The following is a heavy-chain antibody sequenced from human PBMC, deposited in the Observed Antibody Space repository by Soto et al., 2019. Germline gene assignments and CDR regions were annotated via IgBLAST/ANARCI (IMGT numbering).Heavy chain of an antibody. Sequence: PGGSLRLSCAASGFTVSSNYMSWVRQAPGKGLEWVSVIYSGGSTYYADSVKGRFTISRDNSKNTLYLQMSSLRVEDTAVYFCVRDNDYRGFDPWGQGTLVTVSS. CDR2: IYSGGST. CDR1: GFTVSSNY. D-gene: IGHD4-17*01. CDR3: VRDNDYRGFDP. J-gene: IGHJ5*02. V-gene: IGHV3-66*01.